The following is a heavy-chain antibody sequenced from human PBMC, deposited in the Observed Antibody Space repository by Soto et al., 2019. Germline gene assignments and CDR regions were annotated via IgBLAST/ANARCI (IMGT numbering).Heavy chain of an antibody. CDR2: INPNSGGT. CDR1: GYTFTGYY. J-gene: IGHJ4*02. CDR3: ARDMDIVATSPGQFDY. D-gene: IGHD5-12*01. V-gene: IGHV1-2*02. Sequence: ASVKVSCKASGYTFTGYYMHWVRQAPGQGLEWMGWINPNSGGTNYAQKFQGRVTMTRDTSISTAYMELSRLRSDDTAVYYCARDMDIVATSPGQFDYWGQGTLVTVSS.